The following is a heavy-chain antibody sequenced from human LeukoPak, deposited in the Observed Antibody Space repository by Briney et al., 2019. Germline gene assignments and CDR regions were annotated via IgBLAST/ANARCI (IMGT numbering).Heavy chain of an antibody. Sequence: PSETLSLTCAVYGGSFSGYYWSWIRQPPGKGLEWIGEINHSGSTNHNPSLKSRVTISVDTSKNQFTLKLSSVTAADTAVYCCARAHSSSWDDYWGQGTLVTVSS. CDR2: INHSGST. V-gene: IGHV4-34*01. J-gene: IGHJ4*02. D-gene: IGHD6-13*01. CDR1: GGSFSGYY. CDR3: ARAHSSSWDDY.